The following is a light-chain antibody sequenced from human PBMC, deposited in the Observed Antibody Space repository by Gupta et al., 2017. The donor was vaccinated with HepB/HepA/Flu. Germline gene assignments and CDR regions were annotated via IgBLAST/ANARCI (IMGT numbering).Light chain of an antibody. CDR1: QSVGSSH. CDR2: GAS. CDR3: QQDGSSPYT. Sequence: EIVLTQSPRTLSLSPGERASLSCRASQSVGSSHLAWYQQKPGQAPRLLIYGASSRATGIPDKFSGSGSGTDFTLTISRLEPEDFAVYYCQQDGSSPYTFGQGTKLEIK. J-gene: IGKJ2*01. V-gene: IGKV3-20*01.